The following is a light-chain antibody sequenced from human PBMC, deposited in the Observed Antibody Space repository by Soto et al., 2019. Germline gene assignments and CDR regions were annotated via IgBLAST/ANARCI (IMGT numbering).Light chain of an antibody. Sequence: IVLTQSPGTLSLSTGEGATLSCRASQSVSSSYLAWYQQKPGQAPRLLIYGASSRATGIPDRFSGSGSGTDFTLTISRLEPEDFAVYYCQQYGSSPWTFGQGTKVDIK. J-gene: IGKJ1*01. V-gene: IGKV3-20*01. CDR1: QSVSSSY. CDR3: QQYGSSPWT. CDR2: GAS.